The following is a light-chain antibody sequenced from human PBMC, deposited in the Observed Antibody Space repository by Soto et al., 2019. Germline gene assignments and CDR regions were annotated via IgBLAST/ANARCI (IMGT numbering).Light chain of an antibody. J-gene: IGKJ3*01. CDR1: QGISSY. CDR2: AAS. V-gene: IGKV1-9*01. Sequence: DIQLTQSPSFLSASVGDRVTITCRASQGISSYLAWYQQKPGKAPKLLIYAASTLQSGVPSRFSGSGSGTDFTLTISSLQPVDFATYYCQQLNSYPPTFGPGTKVDIK. CDR3: QQLNSYPPT.